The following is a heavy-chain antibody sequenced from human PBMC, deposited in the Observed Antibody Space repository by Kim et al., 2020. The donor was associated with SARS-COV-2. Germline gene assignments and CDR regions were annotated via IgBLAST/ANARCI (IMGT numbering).Heavy chain of an antibody. CDR2: INRDGSGT. V-gene: IGHV3-74*01. CDR1: GFTFSSYW. J-gene: IGHJ6*02. Sequence: GGSLRLSCAASGFTFSSYWMHWVRQAPGKGLVWVSRINRDGSGTSNADSVKGRFTISRDNAQSTLYLQMNSLRAEGTAVYYCARDLDPNSNYYFYGMDVWGQGTTVTVSS. D-gene: IGHD3-3*01. CDR3: ARDLDPNSNYYFYGMDV.